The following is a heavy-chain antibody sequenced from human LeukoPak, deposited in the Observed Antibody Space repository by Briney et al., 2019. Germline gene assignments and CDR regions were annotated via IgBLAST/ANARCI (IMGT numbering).Heavy chain of an antibody. Sequence: AGSLRLSCAASGFTFSSSAMSWVRQAPGKGLEWIGRIKRKSDGETTDYAAPVKGRFTISRDDSKNTLYLQMNSLKIEDTAVYHCTDPTRQGPHYWGQGTLVTVSS. CDR1: GFTFSSSA. D-gene: IGHD1-14*01. CDR2: IKRKSDGETT. CDR3: TDPTRQGPHY. V-gene: IGHV3-15*01. J-gene: IGHJ4*02.